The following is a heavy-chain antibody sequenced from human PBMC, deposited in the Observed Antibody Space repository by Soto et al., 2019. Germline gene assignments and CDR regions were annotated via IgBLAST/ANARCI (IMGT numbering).Heavy chain of an antibody. J-gene: IGHJ1*01. D-gene: IGHD2-21*02. CDR3: ARAPYCGGDCYSIQH. CDR1: GGSISSSSYY. V-gene: IGHV4-39*07. Sequence: SETLSLTCTVSGGSISSSSYYGGWIRQPPGKGLEWIGRIYYSGSTYYNPSLKSRVTISVDTSKNQFSLKLSSVTAEDTAVYYCARAPYCGGDCYSIQHWGQGTLVTVSS. CDR2: IYYSGST.